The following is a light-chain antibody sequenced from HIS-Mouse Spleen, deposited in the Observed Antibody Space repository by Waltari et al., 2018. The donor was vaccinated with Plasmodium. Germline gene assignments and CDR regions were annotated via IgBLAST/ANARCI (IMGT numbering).Light chain of an antibody. J-gene: IGKJ1*01. V-gene: IGKV1-5*03. Sequence: DIQMTPSPSPLSASVGDRVTLTCRASQSISSWLAWYQQKPGKAPKLLIYKASSLESGVPSRVSGSGSWTEFTLTISSLQPDEFATYYCQQYNSYWTFGQGTKVEIK. CDR3: QQYNSYWT. CDR1: QSISSW. CDR2: KAS.